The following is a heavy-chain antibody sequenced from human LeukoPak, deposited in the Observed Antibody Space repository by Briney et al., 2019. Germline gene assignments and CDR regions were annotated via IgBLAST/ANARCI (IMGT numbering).Heavy chain of an antibody. D-gene: IGHD1-26*01. V-gene: IGHV1-2*02. Sequence: PRASVKVSCKASGYTFTGYYMHWVRQAPGQGLEWMGWINPNSGGTHYAQNFQGRVTMTRDTSITTVYMELSRLRSDDTAVYYCARGVRGAYSGSLNDYYCYMDVWGKGTTVTISS. CDR1: GYTFTGYY. J-gene: IGHJ6*03. CDR3: ARGVRGAYSGSLNDYYCYMDV. CDR2: INPNSGGT.